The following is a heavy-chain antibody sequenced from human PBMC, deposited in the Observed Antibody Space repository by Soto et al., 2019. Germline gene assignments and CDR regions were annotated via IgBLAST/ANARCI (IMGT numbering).Heavy chain of an antibody. CDR1: GFTFSSYW. CDR3: ARDVYDFWSGYYYGMDV. Sequence: GGSLRLSCAASGFTFSSYWMHWVRQAPGKGLVWVSRINSDGSSTSYADSVKGRFTISRDNAKNTLYLQMNSLRAEDTAVYYCARDVYDFWSGYYYGMDVWGQGPTVTVYS. J-gene: IGHJ6*02. D-gene: IGHD3-3*01. CDR2: INSDGSST. V-gene: IGHV3-74*01.